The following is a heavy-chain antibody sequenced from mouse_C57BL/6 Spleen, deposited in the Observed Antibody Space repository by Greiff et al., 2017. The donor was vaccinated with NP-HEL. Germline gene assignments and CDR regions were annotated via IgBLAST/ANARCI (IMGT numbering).Heavy chain of an antibody. CDR3: ARRGNYYGSRRDWYFDV. Sequence: QVQLQQPGAELVKPGASVKMSCKASGYTFTSYWITWVKQRPGQGLEWIGDIYPGSGSTNYNEKFKSKATLTVDTSSSTAYMQLSSLTSEDSAVYYCARRGNYYGSRRDWYFDVWGTGTTVTVSS. CDR1: GYTFTSYW. J-gene: IGHJ1*03. D-gene: IGHD1-1*01. CDR2: IYPGSGST. V-gene: IGHV1-55*01.